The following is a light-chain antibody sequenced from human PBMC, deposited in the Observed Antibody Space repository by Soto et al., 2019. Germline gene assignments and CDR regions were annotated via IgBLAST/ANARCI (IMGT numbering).Light chain of an antibody. CDR2: GAY. Sequence: DIVMTQSPASLAVSPGERTTLSCSASQSVGNNLAWYLQKPGQAPRLLIYGAYTRATGIPARFSGSGSGTDFTLTISSLQSEDFAVYYCKQRSAGVNFGQGTRLEIK. V-gene: IGKV3-15*01. CDR1: QSVGNN. CDR3: KQRSAGVN. J-gene: IGKJ5*01.